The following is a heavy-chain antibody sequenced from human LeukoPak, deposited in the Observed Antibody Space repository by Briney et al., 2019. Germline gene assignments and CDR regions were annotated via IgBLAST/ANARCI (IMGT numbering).Heavy chain of an antibody. CDR2: IYPGDSDT. CDR3: ARHRRKGSSSWYFESAYYYYMDV. V-gene: IGHV5-51*01. D-gene: IGHD6-13*01. J-gene: IGHJ6*03. Sequence: GESLKISCKASGHSFSNYWIGWVRQVPGKGLEWMGIIYPGDSDTRYSPSFQGQVTISADKSISTAYLQWSSLKASDTAMYYCARHRRKGSSSWYFESAYYYYMDVWGKGTTVTVSS. CDR1: GHSFSNYW.